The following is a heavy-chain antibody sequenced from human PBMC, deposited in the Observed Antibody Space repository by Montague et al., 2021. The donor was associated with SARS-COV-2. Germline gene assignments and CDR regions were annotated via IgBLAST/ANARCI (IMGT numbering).Heavy chain of an antibody. CDR3: ARRRLREDCCDF. CDR2: VYYSGYT. D-gene: IGHD4-17*01. Sequence: SETLSLTCTVSGDSVSSSDYYWGWIRQPPGKGLEWVGIVYYSGYTXYNPSVKGRVTISIDASKNQFSLKLNSVTATDTAIYHCARRRLREDCCDFWGQGTLLTVSS. V-gene: IGHV4-39*01. CDR1: GDSVSSSDYY. J-gene: IGHJ4*02.